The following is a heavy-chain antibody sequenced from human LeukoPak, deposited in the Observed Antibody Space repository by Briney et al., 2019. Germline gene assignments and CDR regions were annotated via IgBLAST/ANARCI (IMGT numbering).Heavy chain of an antibody. CDR2: INYDESS. J-gene: IGHJ6*03. CDR1: GGSFSVYY. Sequence: SETLSLTCAVYGGSFSVYYWNGIRRPPGKAREWIGEINYDESSNYNPSLKSRVTISVDTSKNQFSLKLRSVTAADTAVYYCARGTIVAPYHYYYMDVWGKGTTVTVSS. CDR3: ARGTIVAPYHYYYMDV. D-gene: IGHD2/OR15-2a*01. V-gene: IGHV4-34*01.